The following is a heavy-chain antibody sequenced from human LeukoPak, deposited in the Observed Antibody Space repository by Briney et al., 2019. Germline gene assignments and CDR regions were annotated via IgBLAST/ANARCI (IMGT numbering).Heavy chain of an antibody. CDR1: GFTFTKYW. D-gene: IGHD6-13*01. V-gene: IGHV3-7*01. Sequence: GGSLRLSCAASGFTFTKYWMTWVRQDPGKGLEWVANINQDGSERFYVDSVKGRFTISRDNAKTSLYLQMNSLRAEDTAVYYCASDSSSSTSPLYLDYWGQGTLVTVSS. J-gene: IGHJ4*02. CDR2: INQDGSER. CDR3: ASDSSSSTSPLYLDY.